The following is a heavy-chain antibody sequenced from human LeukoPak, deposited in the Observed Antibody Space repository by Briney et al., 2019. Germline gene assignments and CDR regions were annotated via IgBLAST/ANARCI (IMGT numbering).Heavy chain of an antibody. J-gene: IGHJ4*02. CDR3: ARDAPNYYGSGSYYDY. V-gene: IGHV3-66*01. CDR2: IYSGGST. D-gene: IGHD3-10*01. Sequence: GGSLRLSCAASGFTVSNNYMSWVRQAPGKGLEWVSVIYSGGSTYYADSVKGRFTISRDNSKNTLFLQMNSLRAEDTAVYYCARDAPNYYGSGSYYDYWGQGTLVTVSS. CDR1: GFTVSNNY.